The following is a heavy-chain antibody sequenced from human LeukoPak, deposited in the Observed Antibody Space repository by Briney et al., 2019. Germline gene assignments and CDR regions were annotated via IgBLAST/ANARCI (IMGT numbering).Heavy chain of an antibody. CDR3: ARVVGYGSGTSCENDD. D-gene: IGHD2-2*01. J-gene: IGHJ4*02. Sequence: PGGSLRLSCAASGFTFSSYSMNWVRQAPGKGLEWVSSISSSSTYIYYADSVKGRFTISRDNAKNSLYLQMNSLRAEDTAVYYCARVVGYGSGTSCENDDWGQGTLVTVSS. CDR1: GFTFSSYS. V-gene: IGHV3-21*01. CDR2: ISSSSTYI.